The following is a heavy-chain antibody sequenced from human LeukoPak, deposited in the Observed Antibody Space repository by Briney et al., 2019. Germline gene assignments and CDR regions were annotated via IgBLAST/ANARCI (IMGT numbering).Heavy chain of an antibody. J-gene: IGHJ4*02. CDR3: AKETYDSSGYYFAYFDY. D-gene: IGHD3-22*01. Sequence: GGSLRLSCAASGFTFSSFGMHWVRQAPGKGLEWVAIISYDGSLKYYADSVKGRFTISRDNSKNTLYLQISSQRVEDTAVYYCAKETYDSSGYYFAYFDYWGQGTLVTVSA. CDR1: GFTFSSFG. V-gene: IGHV3-30*18. CDR2: ISYDGSLK.